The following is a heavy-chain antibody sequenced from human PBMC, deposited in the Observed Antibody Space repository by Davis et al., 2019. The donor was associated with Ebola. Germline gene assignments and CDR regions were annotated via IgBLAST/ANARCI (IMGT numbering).Heavy chain of an antibody. CDR2: INSDGSST. Sequence: HTGGPLRLSCAASGFTSSTYWLPWVRQAPGKGLVWVSRINSDGSSTNYADSVKGRFTISRDNAKNTLYLQMNSLRAEDTAVYYCARGAIFGVVITWGQGTLVTVSS. V-gene: IGHV3-74*01. CDR1: GFTSSTYW. CDR3: ARGAIFGVVIT. J-gene: IGHJ5*02. D-gene: IGHD3-3*01.